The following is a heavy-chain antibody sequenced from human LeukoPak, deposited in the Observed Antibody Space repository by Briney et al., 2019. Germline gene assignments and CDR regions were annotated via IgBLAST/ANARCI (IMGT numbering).Heavy chain of an antibody. J-gene: IGHJ6*03. CDR2: IRSKAYGGTT. V-gene: IGHV3-49*04. D-gene: IGHD3-3*01. CDR3: TSYDFWGGLYYYYYMDV. Sequence: PGGSLRLSCTASGFTFGDYAMSWVRQASGKGLEWVGFIRSKAYGGTTEYAASVKGRFTISRDDSKSIAYLQMNSLKTEDTAVYYCTSYDFWGGLYYYYYMDVWGKGTTVTVSS. CDR1: GFTFGDYA.